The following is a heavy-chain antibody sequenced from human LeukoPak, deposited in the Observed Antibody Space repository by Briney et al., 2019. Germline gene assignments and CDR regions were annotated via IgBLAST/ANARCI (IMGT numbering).Heavy chain of an antibody. CDR2: ISYDGDKT. Sequence: GGSLRLSCAASRFIFSTYAMHWVRQAPGKGLEWVALISYDGDKTYYADSVMGRFTISKDSSKNTLYLQMNSLRAEDTAVYYCARDSPTYCGGDCYLDYWGQGTLVTVS. V-gene: IGHV3-30-3*01. D-gene: IGHD2-21*02. CDR3: ARDSPTYCGGDCYLDY. CDR1: RFIFSTYA. J-gene: IGHJ4*02.